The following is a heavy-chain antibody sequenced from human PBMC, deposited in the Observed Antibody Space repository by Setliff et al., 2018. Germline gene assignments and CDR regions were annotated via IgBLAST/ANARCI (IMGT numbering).Heavy chain of an antibody. Sequence: GSLRLSCAASGFTFSSYSMNWVRQAPGKGLEWVSYISSSSSTIYYADSVKGRFTISRSNSKNTIYLQINDLRLEDTAVYFCARAGTVGELIAGWDSWGQGTLVTVSS. CDR1: GFTFSSYS. CDR3: ARAGTVGELIAGWDS. D-gene: IGHD3-16*02. V-gene: IGHV3-48*01. CDR2: ISSSSSTI. J-gene: IGHJ4*02.